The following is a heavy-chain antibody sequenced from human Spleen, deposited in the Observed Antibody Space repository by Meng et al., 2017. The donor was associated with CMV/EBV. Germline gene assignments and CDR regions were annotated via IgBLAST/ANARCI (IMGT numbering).Heavy chain of an antibody. CDR3: ARVVPAAIDY. D-gene: IGHD2-2*01. CDR2: INNSGSN. V-gene: IGHV4-34*01. Sequence: LSRACADDGGWYSGYYWSRIRQPPGKGLEWIGEINNSGSNNNNTSQKSRVTISVDTSKNQFSLKLSSVTAADTAVYYCARVVPAAIDYWGQGTLVTVSS. J-gene: IGHJ4*02. CDR1: GGWYSGYY.